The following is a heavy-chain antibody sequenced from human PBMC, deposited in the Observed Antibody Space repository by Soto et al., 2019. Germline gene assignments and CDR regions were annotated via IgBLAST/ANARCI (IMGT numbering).Heavy chain of an antibody. CDR2: MFYFGST. Sequence: SETLSLTCTVFGGSFSSSSHYWGWIRQPPGKGLEWLGTMFYFGSTYYNTSLESRVTISVDPSKNQFSLKLSSVTAAGTAVYYCARHHFYCTGGSCYLQAYHYYGLDVWGQGTTVTVSS. CDR1: GGSFSSSSHY. CDR3: ARHHFYCTGGSCYLQAYHYYGLDV. J-gene: IGHJ6*02. D-gene: IGHD2-15*01. V-gene: IGHV4-39*01.